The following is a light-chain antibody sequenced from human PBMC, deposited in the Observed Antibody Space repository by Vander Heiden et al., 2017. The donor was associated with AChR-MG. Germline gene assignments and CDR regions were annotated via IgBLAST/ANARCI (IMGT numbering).Light chain of an antibody. J-gene: IGLJ3*02. CDR1: TSNIGAGYD. Sequence: QSVLTQPPSVSGAPGQRVPISCTGSTSNIGAGYDVHWYQQLPGTAPKLLIYGNDNRASGVPDRFSGSKSGTSASLAITGLQAEDEADYYCQSYDSGLNAPRVFGGGTKLTVL. CDR3: QSYDSGLNAPRV. V-gene: IGLV1-40*01. CDR2: GND.